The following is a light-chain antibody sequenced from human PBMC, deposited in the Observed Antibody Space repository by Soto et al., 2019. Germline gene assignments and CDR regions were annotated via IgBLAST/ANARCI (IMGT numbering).Light chain of an antibody. CDR2: GAS. Sequence: EIVLTQSPGTLSLSPGERATLSCRASQSVSSNYLAWYQQKPGQAPRLLIYGASSRATGIPDRFSGSGSGTDFILTISRLEPEDFALYYCQQFVASPWTFGQGTKVDIK. J-gene: IGKJ1*01. CDR1: QSVSSNY. CDR3: QQFVASPWT. V-gene: IGKV3-20*01.